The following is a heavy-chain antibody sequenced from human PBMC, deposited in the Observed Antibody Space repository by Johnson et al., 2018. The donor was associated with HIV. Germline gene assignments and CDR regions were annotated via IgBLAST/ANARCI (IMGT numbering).Heavy chain of an antibody. V-gene: IGHV3-30*04. CDR3: AREKTTPDAFDI. J-gene: IGHJ3*02. D-gene: IGHD4-11*01. Sequence: QVQLVESGGGVVQPGRSLRLSCAASGFTFSTYAMHWVRQVPGKGLEWVALISYDGSNKYYADSVKGRFTISRDNSKTTLFLHINSLRAEDTAVYYCAREKTTPDAFDIGGQGTMVTGSS. CDR1: GFTFSTYA. CDR2: ISYDGSNK.